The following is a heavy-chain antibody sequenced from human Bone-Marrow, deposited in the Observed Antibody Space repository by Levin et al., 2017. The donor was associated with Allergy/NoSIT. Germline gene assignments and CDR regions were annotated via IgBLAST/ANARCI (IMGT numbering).Heavy chain of an antibody. V-gene: IGHV4-31*03. CDR2: IYYSGST. CDR1: GGSISSGGYY. J-gene: IGHJ2*01. Sequence: SQTLSLTCTVSGGSISSGGYYWSWIRQHPGKGLEWIGYIYYSGSTYYNPSLKSRVTISVDTSKNQFSLKLSSVTAADTAVYYCARHRRNYYGSGSYYNRDWYFDLWGRGTLVTVSS. D-gene: IGHD3-10*01. CDR3: ARHRRNYYGSGSYYNRDWYFDL.